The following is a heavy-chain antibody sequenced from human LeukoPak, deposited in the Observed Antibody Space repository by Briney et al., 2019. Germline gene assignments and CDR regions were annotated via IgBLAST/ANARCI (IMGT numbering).Heavy chain of an antibody. Sequence: GGSLRLSCAASGFTFSSYDMHWVRQATGKGLEWVSAIGTAGDTYYPGSVKGRFTISRDNAKNSLYLQMNSLRVEDTAVYYCASGPLISYNSSTYPPFDYWGQGTLVTVSS. CDR3: ASGPLISYNSSTYPPFDY. J-gene: IGHJ4*02. D-gene: IGHD6-6*01. V-gene: IGHV3-13*01. CDR1: GFTFSSYD. CDR2: IGTAGDT.